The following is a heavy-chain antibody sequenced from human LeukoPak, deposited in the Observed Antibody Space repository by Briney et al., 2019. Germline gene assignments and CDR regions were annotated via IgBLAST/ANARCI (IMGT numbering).Heavy chain of an antibody. V-gene: IGHV4-59*12. CDR3: ARISAFYECA. CDR1: GGSISTYY. D-gene: IGHD3-3*02. Sequence: PSETLSLTCSVSGGSISTYYWTWIRQSPGKGLEWIGYIYYVGRTSYSPSLESRVTISADTSTNQFSLTLTSVTAADTAIYYCARISAFYECAWGQGLLVTVSS. J-gene: IGHJ5*02. CDR2: IYYVGRT.